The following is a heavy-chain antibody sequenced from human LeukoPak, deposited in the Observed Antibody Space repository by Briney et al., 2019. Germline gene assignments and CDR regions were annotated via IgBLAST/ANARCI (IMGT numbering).Heavy chain of an antibody. D-gene: IGHD6-13*01. J-gene: IGHJ4*02. Sequence: SETLSLTCAVYGGSFSGYYWSWIRQPPGKGLEWIGEINHSGSTNYNPSLKSRVTISADTSKNQFSLKLSSVTAADTAVYYCARHKMGPRIAAAGTFDYWGQGTLVTVSS. CDR1: GGSFSGYY. CDR3: ARHKMGPRIAAAGTFDY. V-gene: IGHV4-34*01. CDR2: INHSGST.